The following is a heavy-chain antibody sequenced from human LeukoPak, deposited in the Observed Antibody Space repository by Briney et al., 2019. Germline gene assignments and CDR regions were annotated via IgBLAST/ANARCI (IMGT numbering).Heavy chain of an antibody. J-gene: IGHJ6*03. D-gene: IGHD5-18*01. CDR2: IYTSGST. CDR1: GGSISSYY. Sequence: SETLSLTCTVSGGSISSYYWSWIRQPAGKGLEWIGRIYTSGSTNYNPSLKSRVTMSVDTSKNQFSLKLSSVTAADTAVYYCAGGLSLQLWSSMDVWGEGTTVTVSS. CDR3: AGGLSLQLWSSMDV. V-gene: IGHV4-4*07.